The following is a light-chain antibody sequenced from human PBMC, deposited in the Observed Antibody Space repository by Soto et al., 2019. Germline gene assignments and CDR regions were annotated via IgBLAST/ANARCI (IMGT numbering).Light chain of an antibody. V-gene: IGKV3-15*01. J-gene: IGKJ5*01. Sequence: EIEMTQSPATLSVSPGEGATLSCRASQSVSSYLAWYQQKPGQAPRLLIYGASTRAAGIPDRFSGSGSGTEFTLTISSLQSEDFAAYYCQQYNDWPSITFGQGTRLEIK. CDR3: QQYNDWPSIT. CDR2: GAS. CDR1: QSVSSY.